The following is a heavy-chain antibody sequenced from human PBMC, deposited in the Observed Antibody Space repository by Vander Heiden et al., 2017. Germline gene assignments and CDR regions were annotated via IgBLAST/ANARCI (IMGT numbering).Heavy chain of an antibody. CDR2: IYSGGST. V-gene: IGHV3-53*02. CDR1: GFTVSSNY. D-gene: IGHD3-10*01. Sequence: EVQLVETGGGLIQPGGSLRLSCSSSGFTVSSNYMSWVRQAPGKGLEWVSVIYSGGSTYYADSVKGRFTISRDNSKNTLYLQMNSLRAEDTAVYYCAREGDYGAMDYWGQGTLVTVSS. J-gene: IGHJ4*02. CDR3: AREGDYGAMDY.